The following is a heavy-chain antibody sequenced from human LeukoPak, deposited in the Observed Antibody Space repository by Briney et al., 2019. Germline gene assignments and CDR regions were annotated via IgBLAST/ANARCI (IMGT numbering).Heavy chain of an antibody. CDR3: AEGGPEYSSTGADDFDI. Sequence: ASVKVSCRASGGTFSSYAISWVRQAPGQGLEWMGGIIPFFGTTNYAQRFQGRLTITADRSTSTAYMDLSGLTLEDTAVYYCAEGGPEYSSTGADDFDIWGQGTKVTVSS. CDR1: GGTFSSYA. D-gene: IGHD6-6*01. J-gene: IGHJ3*02. CDR2: IIPFFGTT. V-gene: IGHV1-69*06.